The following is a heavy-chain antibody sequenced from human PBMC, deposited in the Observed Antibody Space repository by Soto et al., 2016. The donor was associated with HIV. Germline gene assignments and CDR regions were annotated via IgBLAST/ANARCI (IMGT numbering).Heavy chain of an antibody. CDR2: IYYSGST. J-gene: IGHJ6*03. CDR1: GGSISSYY. V-gene: IGHV4-59*01. CDR3: ARCYYDYPXITGGYYMDS. Sequence: QVRLQESGPGLVKPSETLSLTCTVSGGSISSYYWSWIRQPPGKGLEWIGYIYYSGSTNYNPSLKSRVTISVDTSKNQFSLKLSSVTAADTAVYYCARCYYDYPXITGGYYMDSGAKGHGHRLL. D-gene: IGHD3-22*01.